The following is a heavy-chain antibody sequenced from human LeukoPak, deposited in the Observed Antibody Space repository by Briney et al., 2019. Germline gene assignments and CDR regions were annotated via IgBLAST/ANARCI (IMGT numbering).Heavy chain of an antibody. D-gene: IGHD6-13*01. J-gene: IGHJ4*02. CDR1: GFTFGSYS. CDR2: ISSSSSYI. Sequence: GGSLRLSCAASGFTFGSYSMNWVRQAPGKGLEWVSSISSSSSYIYYADSVKGRFTISRDNAKNSLYLQMNSLRAEDTAVYYCARDTIAAADTEADYWGQGTLVTVSS. CDR3: ARDTIAAADTEADY. V-gene: IGHV3-21*01.